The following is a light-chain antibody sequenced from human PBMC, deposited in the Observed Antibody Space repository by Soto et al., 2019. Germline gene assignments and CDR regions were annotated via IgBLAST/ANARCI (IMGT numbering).Light chain of an antibody. CDR2: VND. CDR1: SSNIGAGSD. V-gene: IGLV1-40*01. J-gene: IGLJ1*01. Sequence: QSVLTQPASVSGAPGQRVTISCTGSSSNIGAGSDVHWYQQLPGEAPKLLIYVNDRRPSGVADRFSGSKSGTSASLAITGLQAEDEADYYCSSYTSSSTPFYVFGTGTKVTVL. CDR3: SSYTSSSTPFYV.